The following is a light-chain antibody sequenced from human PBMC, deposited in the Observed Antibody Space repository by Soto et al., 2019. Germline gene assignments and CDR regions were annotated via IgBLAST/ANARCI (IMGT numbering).Light chain of an antibody. J-gene: IGKJ4*01. Sequence: EIVMTQSPATLSVSPVERATLSCMASQSVSSNLAWYQQKPGQSPRLLIYGTSTRATGIPARFSGSGSGTDFTLTISSLEPEDFAVYYCQQRSDSPLTFGGGTKVDIK. V-gene: IGKV3-15*01. CDR3: QQRSDSPLT. CDR2: GTS. CDR1: QSVSSN.